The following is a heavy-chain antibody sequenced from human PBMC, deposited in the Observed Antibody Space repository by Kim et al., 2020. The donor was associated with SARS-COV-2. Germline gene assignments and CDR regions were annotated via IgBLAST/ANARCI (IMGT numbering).Heavy chain of an antibody. D-gene: IGHD2-2*01. CDR3: AREPLGYCSSTSCYGAFDI. J-gene: IGHJ3*02. Sequence: SETLSLTCAVYGGSFSGYYWSWIRQPPGKGLEWIGEINHSGSTNYNPSLKSRVTISVDTSKNQFSLKLSSVTAADTAVYYCAREPLGYCSSTSCYGAFDIWGQGTMVTVSS. CDR2: INHSGST. CDR1: GGSFSGYY. V-gene: IGHV4-34*01.